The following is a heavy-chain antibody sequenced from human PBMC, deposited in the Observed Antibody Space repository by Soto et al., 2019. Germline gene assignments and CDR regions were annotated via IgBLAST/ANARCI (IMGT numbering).Heavy chain of an antibody. CDR2: IFWDDDK. CDR1: GFSLSTSGVG. D-gene: IGHD4-17*01. CDR3: AHRRSLSLSVTYFAY. J-gene: IGHJ4*02. Sequence: QITLKESGPTLVKPTQTLTLTCTFSGFSLSTSGVGVGWIRQPPGKALEWLALIFWDDDKRYSPSLKSRLTITKDTSKNRVVLTMTNMDPVDTATYYCAHRRSLSLSVTYFAYWGQGTLVSVFS. V-gene: IGHV2-5*02.